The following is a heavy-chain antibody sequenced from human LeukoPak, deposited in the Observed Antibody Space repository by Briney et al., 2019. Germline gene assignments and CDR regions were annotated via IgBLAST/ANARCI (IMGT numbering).Heavy chain of an antibody. D-gene: IGHD5-18*01. Sequence: GGSLRLSCAASGFTFSSYAMSWVRQAPGKGLELVSAISGSGGSTYYADSVKGRFTISRDNSKNTLYLQMNSLRAEDTAVYYCAKDTASSWWYFDLWGRGTLVTVSS. J-gene: IGHJ2*01. CDR3: AKDTASSWWYFDL. V-gene: IGHV3-23*01. CDR2: ISGSGGST. CDR1: GFTFSSYA.